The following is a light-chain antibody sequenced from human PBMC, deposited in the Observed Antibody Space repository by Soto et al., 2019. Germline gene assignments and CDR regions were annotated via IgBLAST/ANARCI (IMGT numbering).Light chain of an antibody. V-gene: IGKV1-5*01. CDR1: QSISSW. CDR2: DAS. CDR3: QQNNGYFTWT. Sequence: DIQMTQAPSTLPASVGDRVTITCRAGQSISSWLAWYQQKPGKAPKLLIYDASRLGSGVASRVSGSGSGTEFTLTIRILQPDDFAIYFFQQNNGYFTWTFGQGTKVDIK. J-gene: IGKJ1*01.